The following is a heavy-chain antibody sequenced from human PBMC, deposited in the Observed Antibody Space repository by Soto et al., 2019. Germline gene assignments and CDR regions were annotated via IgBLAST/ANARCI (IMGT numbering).Heavy chain of an antibody. V-gene: IGHV3-7*03. CDR2: INNDGSEK. CDR3: ARGSNQDY. CDR1: GFTFSAYC. D-gene: IGHD2-8*01. J-gene: IGHJ4*02. Sequence: EVQLVESGGDLVQPGGSLRLSCVASGFTFSAYCMSWVRQAPGKGLEWVATINNDGSEKYYADAVRGRFTLSRDNTKSSFYLELGGLRAEDTAIYYCARGSNQDYWGQGTLVAVS.